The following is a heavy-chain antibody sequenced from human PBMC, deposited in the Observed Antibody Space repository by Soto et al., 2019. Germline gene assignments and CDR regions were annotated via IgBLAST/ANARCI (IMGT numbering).Heavy chain of an antibody. J-gene: IGHJ3*02. CDR1: GGTFSSYP. CDR3: ATQSYYYDRSGYAYDAFDI. V-gene: IGHV1-69*06. CDR2: IIPIIGTA. D-gene: IGHD3-22*01. Sequence: ASVKVSCKASGGTFSSYPISWVRQAPGQGLEWMGEIIPIIGTAAYTQKFQGRVTITADKSTGTAYLVLSSLRSEDTALYYCATQSYYYDRSGYAYDAFDIWGQGTMVTVSS.